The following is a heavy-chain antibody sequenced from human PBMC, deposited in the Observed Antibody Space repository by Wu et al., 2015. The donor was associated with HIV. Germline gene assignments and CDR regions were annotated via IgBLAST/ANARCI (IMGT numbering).Heavy chain of an antibody. Sequence: QVQLVQSGAEVKKPGSSVKVSCKASGGTFSSYAISWVRQAPGQGLEWMGGIIPIFGTANYAQKFQGRVTITADESTSTAYMELSSLRSEDTAVYYCARVNCSSTSCYLDDLGYYFDYWGQGTLVTVSS. CDR1: GGTFSSYA. D-gene: IGHD2-2*01. CDR2: IIPIFGTA. V-gene: IGHV1-69*12. CDR3: ARVNCSSTSCYLDDLGYYFDY. J-gene: IGHJ4*02.